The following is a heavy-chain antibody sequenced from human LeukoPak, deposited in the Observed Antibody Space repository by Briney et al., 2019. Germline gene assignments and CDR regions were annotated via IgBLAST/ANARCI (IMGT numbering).Heavy chain of an antibody. CDR3: ARERVADNWFDP. D-gene: IGHD3-3*01. Sequence: GGSLRLSCAASGFTFSNYWMHWVRQAPGKGLVWVSRINSDGGTTTYADSVKGRYTISRDNAKNTLYLQMNSLRAEDTAVYYCARERVADNWFDPWGQGTLVTVSS. V-gene: IGHV3-74*01. CDR1: GFTFSNYW. J-gene: IGHJ5*02. CDR2: INSDGGTT.